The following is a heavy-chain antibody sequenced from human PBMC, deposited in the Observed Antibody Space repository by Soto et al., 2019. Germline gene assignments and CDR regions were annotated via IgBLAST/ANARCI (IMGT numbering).Heavy chain of an antibody. D-gene: IGHD3-10*01. V-gene: IGHV4-34*01. CDR3: ARGVSYYGSGSYYKVGYYYYGMDV. J-gene: IGHJ6*02. Sequence: PSETLSLTCPVHGGSFSGYYWSWIRLPPGKGLDWIGEINHSGSTNYNPPLKSRVTISVDTSKNQFSLKLSSVTAADTAVYYCARGVSYYGSGSYYKVGYYYYGMDVWGQGTTVT. CDR1: GGSFSGYY. CDR2: INHSGST.